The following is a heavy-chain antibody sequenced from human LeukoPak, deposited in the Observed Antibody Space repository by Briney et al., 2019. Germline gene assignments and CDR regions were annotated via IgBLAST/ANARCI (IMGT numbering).Heavy chain of an antibody. CDR3: ARGYMGDY. D-gene: IGHD5-18*01. CDR2: IYYSGST. V-gene: IGHV4-59*01. CDR1: GGSISSYY. J-gene: IGHJ4*02. Sequence: ETLSLTCTVSGGSISSYYWSWIRQPPGKGLEWIGYIYYSGSTNYNPSLKSRVTISVDTSKNQFSLKLSSVTAADTAVYYCARGYMGDYWGQGTLVTVSS.